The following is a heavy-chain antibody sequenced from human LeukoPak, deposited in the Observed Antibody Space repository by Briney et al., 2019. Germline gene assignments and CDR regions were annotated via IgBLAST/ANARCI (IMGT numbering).Heavy chain of an antibody. D-gene: IGHD2-2*01. CDR2: IIPILGIA. CDR1: GGTFSSYA. CDR3: ASTIPHCSSTSCYRRAANWFDP. V-gene: IGHV1-69*04. J-gene: IGHJ5*02. Sequence: GASVKVSCKASGGTFSSYAICWVRQAPGQGLEWMGRIIPILGIANYAQKFQGRVTITADKSTSTAYMELSSLRSEDTAVYYCASTIPHCSSTSCYRRAANWFDPWGQGTLVTVSS.